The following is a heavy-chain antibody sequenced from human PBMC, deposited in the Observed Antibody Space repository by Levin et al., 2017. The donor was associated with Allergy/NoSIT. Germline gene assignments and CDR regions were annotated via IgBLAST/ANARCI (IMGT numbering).Heavy chain of an antibody. V-gene: IGHV4-38-2*01. CDR3: ARGSTVTMRVPGGEY. CDR1: GYSIRSGYY. Sequence: SETLSLTCDVSGYSIRSGYYWGWIRQPPGEGLEWIGSIHHSGDTSYKPSLKSRVTISVDTSKNKFSLTLSSVTAADTAVYYCARGSTVTMRVPGGEYWGQGTRVTVSS. J-gene: IGHJ4*02. D-gene: IGHD3-22*01. CDR2: IHHSGDT.